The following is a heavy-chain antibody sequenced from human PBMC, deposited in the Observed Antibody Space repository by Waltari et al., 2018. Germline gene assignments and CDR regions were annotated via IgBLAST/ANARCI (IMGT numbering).Heavy chain of an antibody. V-gene: IGHV4-59*01. J-gene: IGHJ5*02. CDR1: GGSISSYY. CDR2: IYYSGST. CDR3: ARAGRYYDFWSGGWFDP. D-gene: IGHD3-3*01. Sequence: QVQLQESGPGLVKPSETLSLTCTVSGGSISSYYWSWIRQPPGKGLEWIGYIYYSGSTTNNPSLKSRVTISVDTSKNQFSLKLSSVTAADTAVYYCARAGRYYDFWSGGWFDPWGQGTLVTVSS.